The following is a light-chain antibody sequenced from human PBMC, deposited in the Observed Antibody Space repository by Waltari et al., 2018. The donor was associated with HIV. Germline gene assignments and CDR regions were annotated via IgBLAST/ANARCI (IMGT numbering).Light chain of an antibody. CDR3: QQHGNSPT. V-gene: IGKV3-20*01. Sequence: EIVLTQSPGTLSLSPGERATLSCRASQSVSSNYLAWYQQKPGQGPRLLIYYASHRATGIPDRFSGSGSGSDFTLTIRRLEPEDFAVYYCQQHGNSPTFGGGTKVEIK. J-gene: IGKJ4*01. CDR1: QSVSSNY. CDR2: YAS.